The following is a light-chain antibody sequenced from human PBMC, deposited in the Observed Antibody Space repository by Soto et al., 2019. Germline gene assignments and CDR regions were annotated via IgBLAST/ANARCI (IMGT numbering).Light chain of an antibody. V-gene: IGKV3-11*01. CDR1: QSVSSY. CDR3: QQYTGPPTT. CDR2: GAS. Sequence: EVVLTKSPATLSLSPGERATLSCRASQSVSSYLAWYQQKPGQAPRLLIYGASTRAAGIPDRFSGSGSGTDFTLTITRLEPEDSAVYFCQQYTGPPTTFGQGTRLEIK. J-gene: IGKJ5*01.